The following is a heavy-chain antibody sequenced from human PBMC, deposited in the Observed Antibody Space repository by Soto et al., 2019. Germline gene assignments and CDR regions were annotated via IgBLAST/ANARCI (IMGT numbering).Heavy chain of an antibody. V-gene: IGHV4-61*01. CDR3: ARAMDIGMASKDNWFDP. CDR1: GGSVSSGNYY. J-gene: IGHJ5*02. D-gene: IGHD2-2*03. CDR2: IYYTGSS. Sequence: SETLSLTCTVSGGSVSSGNYYWSWIRQPPGKGLEWIGFIYYTGSSSYNPSLKSRVTMSLDKSNNQFSLKLTSVTAVDTAVYYCARAMDIGMASKDNWFDPWGQGTLVTVSS.